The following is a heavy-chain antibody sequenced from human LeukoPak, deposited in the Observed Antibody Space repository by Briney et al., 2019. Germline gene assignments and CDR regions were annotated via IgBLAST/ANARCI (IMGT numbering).Heavy chain of an antibody. CDR2: IYYSGST. V-gene: IGHV4-59*01. CDR1: GGSISSYY. Sequence: PSETLSLTCTVSGGSISSYYWSWIRQPPGKGLEWIGYIYYSGSTNYNPSLKSRVTISVDTSKNQFSLKLSSVTAADTAVYYCARRLHYYDSGGYYLDAFDIWGQGTMVTVSS. J-gene: IGHJ3*02. CDR3: ARRLHYYDSGGYYLDAFDI. D-gene: IGHD3-22*01.